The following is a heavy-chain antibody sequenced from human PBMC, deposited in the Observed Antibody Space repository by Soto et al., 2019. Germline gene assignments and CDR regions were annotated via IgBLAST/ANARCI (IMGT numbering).Heavy chain of an antibody. J-gene: IGHJ3*02. D-gene: IGHD3-10*01. CDR2: IIPIFGTA. V-gene: IGHV1-69*01. Sequence: QVQLVQSGAEVKKPGSSVKFSCKASGGTFSSYAISWVRQAPGQGLEWMGGIIPIFGTANYAQKFQGRVTITADESTSTAYMELSSLRSEDTAVYYCARDTMFRGVRVGDDAFDIWSQGTMVTVSS. CDR1: GGTFSSYA. CDR3: ARDTMFRGVRVGDDAFDI.